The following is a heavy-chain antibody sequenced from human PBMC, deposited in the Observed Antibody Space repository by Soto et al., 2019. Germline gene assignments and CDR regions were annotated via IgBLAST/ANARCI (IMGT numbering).Heavy chain of an antibody. CDR3: ARIAAAGSKYSYYGMDV. CDR2: IYPGDSDT. CDR1: GYSFTSYW. Sequence: PGESLKISCKGSGYSFTSYWIGWVRQMPGKGLEWMGIIYPGDSDTKYSLSFQGQVTISADKSISTAYLQWSSLKASDTAMYYCARIAAAGSKYSYYGMDVWGQGTTVTVSS. J-gene: IGHJ6*02. V-gene: IGHV5-51*01. D-gene: IGHD6-13*01.